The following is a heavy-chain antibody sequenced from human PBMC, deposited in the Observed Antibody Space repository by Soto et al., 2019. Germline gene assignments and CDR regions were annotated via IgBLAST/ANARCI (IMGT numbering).Heavy chain of an antibody. D-gene: IGHD6-13*01. CDR3: AHSAAAAGIYYYYSGLDV. V-gene: IGHV2-5*01. Sequence: SGPTLVNPTQTLTLTCTFSGFSLSTSGVGEGWIRQPPGKALEWLALIYWNDDKRYSPSLKSRLTITKDTSKNQVVLTMTNMDPVGTATYYCAHSAAAAGIYYYYSGLDVWGQGTTVTVSS. CDR2: IYWNDDK. J-gene: IGHJ6*02. CDR1: GFSLSTSGVG.